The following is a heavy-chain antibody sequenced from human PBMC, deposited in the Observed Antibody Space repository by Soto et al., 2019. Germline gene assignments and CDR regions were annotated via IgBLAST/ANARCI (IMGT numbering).Heavy chain of an antibody. CDR2: INHSGST. Sequence: PSETLSLTCAVYGGSFSGYYWSWIRQPPGKGLEWIGEINHSGSTNYNPSLKSRVTISVDTSKNQFSLKLSSVTAADTAVYYCARGSLYDILTGPPDYWGQGTLVTVSS. CDR1: GGSFSGYY. CDR3: ARGSLYDILTGPPDY. J-gene: IGHJ4*02. V-gene: IGHV4-34*01. D-gene: IGHD3-9*01.